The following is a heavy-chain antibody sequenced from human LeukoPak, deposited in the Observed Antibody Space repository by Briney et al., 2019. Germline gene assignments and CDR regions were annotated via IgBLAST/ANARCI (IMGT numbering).Heavy chain of an antibody. Sequence: SQTLSLTCAVSGGSISSGGYSWSWIRQPPGKGLEWIGYIYHSGSTYYNPSLKSQVTISVDRSKNQFSLKLSSVTAADTAVYYCARGDDFLTCYYISKAFDIWGQGTMVTVSS. D-gene: IGHD3-9*01. CDR2: IYHSGST. CDR1: GGSISSGGYS. CDR3: ARGDDFLTCYYISKAFDI. V-gene: IGHV4-30-2*01. J-gene: IGHJ3*02.